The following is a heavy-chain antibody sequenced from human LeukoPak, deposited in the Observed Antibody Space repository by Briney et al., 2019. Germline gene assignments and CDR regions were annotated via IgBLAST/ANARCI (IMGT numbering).Heavy chain of an antibody. D-gene: IGHD5-18*01. Sequence: SETLSLTCAVYGGSFSGYYWSWIRQPPGKGLEWIGEINHSGSTNYNPSLKSRVTISVDTSKNQFSLKLSSVTAADTAVYYCARVSLSRSGYNGYWGQGTLVTVSS. J-gene: IGHJ4*02. CDR3: ARVSLSRSGYNGY. CDR1: GGSFSGYY. CDR2: INHSGST. V-gene: IGHV4-34*01.